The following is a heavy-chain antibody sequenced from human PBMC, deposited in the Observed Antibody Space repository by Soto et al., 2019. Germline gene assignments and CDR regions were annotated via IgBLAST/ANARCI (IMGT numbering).Heavy chain of an antibody. CDR3: ARGNYDQNEAFDY. Sequence: QVQLVQSGAEVKKPGASVKVSCKASGYTFTSYAMHWVRQAPGQRLEWMGWINAGNGNTKYSQKLQGRVTITRDTSASTAYMELSSLRSEDTAVYYCARGNYDQNEAFDYWGQGTLVTVSS. V-gene: IGHV1-3*01. CDR2: INAGNGNT. CDR1: GYTFTSYA. J-gene: IGHJ4*02. D-gene: IGHD3-3*01.